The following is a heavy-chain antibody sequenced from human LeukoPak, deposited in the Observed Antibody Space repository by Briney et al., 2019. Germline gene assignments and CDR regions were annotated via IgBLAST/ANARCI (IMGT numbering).Heavy chain of an antibody. D-gene: IGHD6-19*01. CDR3: ARDSGWYSSTNYFDY. V-gene: IGHV1-69*04. CDR2: IIPILGIA. J-gene: IGHJ4*02. CDR1: GGTFSSYA. Sequence: SVKVSCKASGGTFSSYAISWVRQAPGQGLEWMGSIIPILGIANYAQKFQGRVTITADKSTSTAYMELSSLRSEDTAVYYCARDSGWYSSTNYFDYWGQGTLVTVSS.